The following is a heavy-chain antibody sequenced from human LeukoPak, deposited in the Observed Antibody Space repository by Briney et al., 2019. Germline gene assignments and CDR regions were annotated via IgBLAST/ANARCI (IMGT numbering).Heavy chain of an antibody. D-gene: IGHD6-13*01. J-gene: IGHJ3*02. CDR1: GGSISSYY. Sequence: SETLSLTCTVSGGSISSYYWSWIRQPPGKGLEWIGYIYYSGSTNYNPSLKSRVTISVDTSKNQFSLKLSSVTAADTAVYYCARDEQQLIPSHAFDIWGQGTMVTVSS. V-gene: IGHV4-59*01. CDR2: IYYSGST. CDR3: ARDEQQLIPSHAFDI.